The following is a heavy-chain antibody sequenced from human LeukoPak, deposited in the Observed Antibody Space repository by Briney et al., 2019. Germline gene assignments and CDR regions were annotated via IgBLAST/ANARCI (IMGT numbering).Heavy chain of an antibody. J-gene: IGHJ4*02. CDR1: GGSISSYY. CDR3: ARAAYDYVWGSTRYYFDY. CDR2: IYYSGYT. V-gene: IGHV4-59*01. Sequence: PSETLSLTCTVSGGSISSYYWSWIRQPPGRGLEWIGYIYYSGYTNYNPSLKSRVTISVDTSKNQFSLKLSSVTAADTALYYCARAAYDYVWGSTRYYFDYWGQGTLVTVSS. D-gene: IGHD3-16*01.